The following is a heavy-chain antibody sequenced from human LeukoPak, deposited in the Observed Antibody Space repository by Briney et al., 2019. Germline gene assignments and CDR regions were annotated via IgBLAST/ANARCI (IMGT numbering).Heavy chain of an antibody. CDR3: ARQGDYFDY. CDR2: IYYSGST. Sequence: SETLSLTCTVSGSSISSSSYYWGWIRQPPGKGLEWIGSIYYSGSTYYNPSLKSRVTISVDTSKNQFSLKLSSVTAADTAVYYCARQGDYFDYWGQGTLVTVSS. D-gene: IGHD3-16*01. V-gene: IGHV4-39*01. CDR1: GSSISSSSYY. J-gene: IGHJ4*02.